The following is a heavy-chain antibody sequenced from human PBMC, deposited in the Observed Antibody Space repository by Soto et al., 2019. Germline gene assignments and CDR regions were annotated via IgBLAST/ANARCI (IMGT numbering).Heavy chain of an antibody. CDR1: GFTFSSYA. D-gene: IGHD1-26*01. J-gene: IGHJ4*02. CDR3: AKFKLSRSSPSDY. V-gene: IGHV3-23*01. CDR2: ISGSGSST. Sequence: GGSLRLSCAASGFTFSSYAMNWVRQAPGKGLEWASGISGSGSSTNYADSVKGRFTISRDNSKNTLFLQMNSLRAEDTAVYYCAKFKLSRSSPSDYWGQGILVTVSS.